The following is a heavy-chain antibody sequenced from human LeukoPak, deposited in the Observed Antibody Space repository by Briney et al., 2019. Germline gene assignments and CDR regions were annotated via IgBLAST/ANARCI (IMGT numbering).Heavy chain of an antibody. Sequence: GGSLRLSCAASGFTFSSSEMYWVRQAPGKGLEWVSGISWNSGSIGYADSVKGRFTISRDNAKNSLYLQMNSLRAEDTALYYCAKDITGGATTGAFDIWGQGTMVTVSS. CDR3: AKDITGGATTGAFDI. V-gene: IGHV3-9*01. J-gene: IGHJ3*02. D-gene: IGHD1-26*01. CDR1: GFTFSSSE. CDR2: ISWNSGSI.